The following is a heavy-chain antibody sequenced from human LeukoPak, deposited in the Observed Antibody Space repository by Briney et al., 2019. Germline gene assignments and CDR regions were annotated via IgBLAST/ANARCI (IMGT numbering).Heavy chain of an antibody. J-gene: IGHJ4*02. CDR1: GFTFSKFW. Sequence: GGSLRLSCAASGFTFSKFWMTWVRQAPGKGLEWLANIKQDGSEKNYVDSVKGRFTISRDNAKNSLLLQMNSLRAEDTAVYYCADPPVGYWGQGTLVTVSS. CDR2: IKQDGSEK. D-gene: IGHD2-2*01. CDR3: ADPPVGY. V-gene: IGHV3-7*01.